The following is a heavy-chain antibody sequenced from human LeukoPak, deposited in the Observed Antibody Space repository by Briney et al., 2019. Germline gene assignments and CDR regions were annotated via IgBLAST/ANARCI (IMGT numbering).Heavy chain of an antibody. V-gene: IGHV4-30-2*01. CDR3: AREGELGGRDY. Sequence: SETLSLTCTVSGGSLSSGGYYWSWIRQPPGKGLEWIGYIYHSGSTYYNPSLKSRVTISVDRSKNQFSLKLSSVTAADTAVYYCAREGELGGRDYWGQGTLVTVSS. D-gene: IGHD3-10*01. CDR1: GGSLSSGGYY. J-gene: IGHJ4*02. CDR2: IYHSGST.